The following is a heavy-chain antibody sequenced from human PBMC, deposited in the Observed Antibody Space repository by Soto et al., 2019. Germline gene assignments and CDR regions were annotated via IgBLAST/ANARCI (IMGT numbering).Heavy chain of an antibody. CDR2: IGAGYGT. CDR1: GFTFGSYA. Sequence: EVQLLESGGGLVQPGGSLRLSCAASGFTFGSYAMSWVRQAPGKGLEWVSSIGAGYGTYYADSVKGRFTISRDNSKNTLYLQMNSLRAEDTAIYYCATPYSNSWFSPFDYWGQGSLVTVSS. CDR3: ATPYSNSWFSPFDY. D-gene: IGHD6-13*01. V-gene: IGHV3-23*01. J-gene: IGHJ4*02.